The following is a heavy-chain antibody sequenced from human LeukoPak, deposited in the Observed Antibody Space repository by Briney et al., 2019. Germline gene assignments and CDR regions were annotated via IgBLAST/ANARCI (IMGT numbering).Heavy chain of an antibody. CDR3: ARDSGSYWDFQH. D-gene: IGHD1-26*01. V-gene: IGHV1-2*06. CDR2: INPNSGGT. CDR1: GYTFTGYY. Sequence: ASVKVSCKASGYTFTGYYMHWVRQAPGQGLEWMGRINPNSGGTNYAQKFQGRVTMTRDTSISTAYMELSRLRSDDTAVYYCARDSGSYWDFQHWGLGTLVTVSS. J-gene: IGHJ1*01.